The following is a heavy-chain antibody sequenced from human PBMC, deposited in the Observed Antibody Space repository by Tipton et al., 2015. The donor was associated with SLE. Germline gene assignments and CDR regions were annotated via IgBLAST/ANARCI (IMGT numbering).Heavy chain of an antibody. CDR1: GVSISDHY. D-gene: IGHD1-1*01. CDR2: IYYTGST. Sequence: TLSLTCTVSGVSISDHYWSWIRQPPGKGLEWIGYIYYTGSTNYDSSLKSRVNISVDLSKNQFSLKVKSVTAADTAVYYCVRWDRVNWRLDRWGQGTLVTVSS. V-gene: IGHV4-59*11. CDR3: VRWDRVNWRLDR. J-gene: IGHJ5*02.